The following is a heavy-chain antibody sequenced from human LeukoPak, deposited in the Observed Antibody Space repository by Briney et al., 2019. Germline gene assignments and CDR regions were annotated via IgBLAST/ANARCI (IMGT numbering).Heavy chain of an antibody. CDR1: GFTFSSYA. Sequence: GGSLRLSCAASGFTFSSYAMHWVRQAPGKGLEWVAGISYDGSNKYYADSVKGRFTISRDNSKNTLYLQMNSLRAEDTAVYYCARELPNYYGSGSPLDYWGQGTLVTVSS. CDR3: ARELPNYYGSGSPLDY. J-gene: IGHJ4*02. D-gene: IGHD3-10*01. CDR2: ISYDGSNK. V-gene: IGHV3-30*04.